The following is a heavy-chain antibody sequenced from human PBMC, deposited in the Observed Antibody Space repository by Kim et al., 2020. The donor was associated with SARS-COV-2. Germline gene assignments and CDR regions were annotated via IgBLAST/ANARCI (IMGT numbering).Heavy chain of an antibody. CDR1: GFTFSSYS. D-gene: IGHD3-10*01. CDR2: ISSSSSYI. Sequence: GGSLRLSCAASGFTFSSYSMNWVRQAPGKGLEWVSSISSSSSYIYYADSVKGRFTISRDNAKNSLYLQMNSLRAEDTAVYYCARDKVGVRGVITDSLPYYYYGMDVWGQGTTVTVSS. CDR3: ARDKVGVRGVITDSLPYYYYGMDV. V-gene: IGHV3-21*01. J-gene: IGHJ6*02.